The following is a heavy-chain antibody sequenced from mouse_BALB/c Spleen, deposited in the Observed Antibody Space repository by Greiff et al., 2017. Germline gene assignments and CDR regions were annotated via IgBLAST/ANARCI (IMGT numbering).Heavy chain of an antibody. Sequence: QVQLQQPGAELVKPGASVKLSCKASGYTFTSYWMHWVKQRPGQGLEWIGEINPSNGRTNYNEKFKSKATLTVDKSSSTAYMQLSSLTSEDSAVYYCAKRPLTTGAWFAYWGQGTLVTVSA. J-gene: IGHJ3*01. V-gene: IGHV1S81*02. CDR3: AKRPLTTGAWFAY. CDR2: INPSNGRT. D-gene: IGHD1-1*01. CDR1: GYTFTSYW.